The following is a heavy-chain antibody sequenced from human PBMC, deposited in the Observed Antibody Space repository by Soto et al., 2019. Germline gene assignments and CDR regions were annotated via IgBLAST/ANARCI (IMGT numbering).Heavy chain of an antibody. CDR2: INAHNGYT. CDR3: ARALDIGVVGAFAY. V-gene: IGHV1-18*01. Sequence: HLVQSGAEVKTPGASVKVSCKTSGYSFTSFGFTWLRQAPGQGLEWMGWINAHNGYTNYAQNLQGRVTLTTDTSTSTAYMELWSLRSDDTAVYYCARALDIGVVGAFAYWGQGTLVIVSS. CDR1: GYSFTSFG. J-gene: IGHJ4*02. D-gene: IGHD6-19*01.